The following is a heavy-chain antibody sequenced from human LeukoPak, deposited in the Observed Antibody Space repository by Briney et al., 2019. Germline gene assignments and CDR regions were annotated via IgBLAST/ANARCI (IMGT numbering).Heavy chain of an antibody. CDR3: ARVGAATLQDNWFDP. Sequence: ASVKVSCKASGYTFTCYYMHWVRQAPGQGLEWMGWINPNSGGTNYAQKFQGRVTMTRDTSISTAYMELSRLRSDDTAVYYCARVGAATLQDNWFDPWGQGTLVTVSS. CDR1: GYTFTCYY. CDR2: INPNSGGT. V-gene: IGHV1-2*02. D-gene: IGHD1-26*01. J-gene: IGHJ5*02.